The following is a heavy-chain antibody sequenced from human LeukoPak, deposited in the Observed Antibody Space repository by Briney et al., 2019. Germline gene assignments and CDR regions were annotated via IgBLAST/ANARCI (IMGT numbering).Heavy chain of an antibody. J-gene: IGHJ4*02. CDR3: ARDDYYLDY. D-gene: IGHD3-3*01. CDR2: INSDGSAT. Sequence: PGGSLRLSCAASGFTFSSYWMHWVRQAPGKGLVWVSRINSDGSATNYADSVKGRFTISRDNAKNTLYLQMNSLGAEDTAVCYCARDDYYLDYWGQGTLVTVFS. V-gene: IGHV3-74*01. CDR1: GFTFSSYW.